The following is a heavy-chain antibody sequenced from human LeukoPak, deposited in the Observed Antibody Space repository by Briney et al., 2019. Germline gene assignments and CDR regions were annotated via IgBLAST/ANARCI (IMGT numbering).Heavy chain of an antibody. V-gene: IGHV3-53*01. CDR1: GFTVIAND. CDR3: ARGVAPLAANSLEH. D-gene: IGHD1-1*01. CDR2: LYIDGYT. J-gene: IGHJ1*01. Sequence: GGSLRLSCAVSGFTVIANDMSWVRQAPGKGLQWVSVLYIDGYTKYTDAVQGRFPISRDKCQNTFYLEMNSLSRDAKALDYFARGVAPLAANSLEHWGQGTLVTVSS.